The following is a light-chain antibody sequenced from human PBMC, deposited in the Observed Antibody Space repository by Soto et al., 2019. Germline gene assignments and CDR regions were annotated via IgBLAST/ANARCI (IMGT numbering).Light chain of an antibody. V-gene: IGKV3-15*01. Sequence: IVMTQSPATLSVSPGESATLSCRASQNIYYNVAWYQHRPGQAPRLLIYRASTRATGVPARFSGSGSGTEFTLTISSLQSEDFTVYSCLQYHNLWAFGQGTKLEI. CDR2: RAS. J-gene: IGKJ1*01. CDR1: QNIYYN. CDR3: LQYHNLWA.